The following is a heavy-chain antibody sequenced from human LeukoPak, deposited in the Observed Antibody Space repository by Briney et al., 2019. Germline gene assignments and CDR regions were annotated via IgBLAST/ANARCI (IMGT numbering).Heavy chain of an antibody. CDR3: ARDGYSSSSEKGWVDP. V-gene: IGHV1-2*02. Sequence: ASVKVSCKASGYTFTGYYIHWVRQAPGQGLEWMGWINPNSGGTKYAQKFQGRVTMTRDTSISTAYMELSRLRSDDTAVYYCARDGYSSSSEKGWVDPWGQGMLVTVSS. D-gene: IGHD6-6*01. CDR2: INPNSGGT. J-gene: IGHJ5*02. CDR1: GYTFTGYY.